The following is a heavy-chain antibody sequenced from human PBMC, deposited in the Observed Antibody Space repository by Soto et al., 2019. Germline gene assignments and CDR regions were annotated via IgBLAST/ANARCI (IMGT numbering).Heavy chain of an antibody. D-gene: IGHD3-10*01. CDR3: AQLDAVLQAPPYYFDS. CDR2: IYPGDSDT. V-gene: IGHV5-51*01. Sequence: GESLKISWKGSGYSFTSYWIGWGRQMPGKGLEWMGIIYPGDSDTRYSPSFQGQVTISAAKSISTAYLPRSSLKASDTAMYYCAQLDAVLQAPPYYFDSWGQGTLVTVSS. CDR1: GYSFTSYW. J-gene: IGHJ4*02.